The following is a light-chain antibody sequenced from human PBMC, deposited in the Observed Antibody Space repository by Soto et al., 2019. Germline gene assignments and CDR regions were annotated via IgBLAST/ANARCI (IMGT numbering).Light chain of an antibody. CDR2: ARS. CDR1: HSGTSN. Sequence: IWMSESPATLCVSLGKRATRSYKVDHSGTSNYVAWYQQKPGQAPRLLIYARSTRDTGVPDRLSGSGSPPDLSLTIISRQPDEFAPFYCQEYNSYSWMFGQGTKVDI. J-gene: IGKJ1*01. V-gene: IGKV3D-15*01. CDR3: QEYNSYSWM.